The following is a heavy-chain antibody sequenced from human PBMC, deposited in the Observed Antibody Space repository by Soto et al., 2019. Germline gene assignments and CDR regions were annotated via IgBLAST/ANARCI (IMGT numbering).Heavy chain of an antibody. J-gene: IGHJ4*02. CDR1: GGSISSSNW. V-gene: IGHV4-4*02. Sequence: SETLSLTCAVSGGSISSSNWWSWVRQPPGKGLEWIGEIYHSGSTNYNPSLKSRVTISVDKSENQFSLKLSSVTAADTAVYYWARGAGVINYYFDYWGQGPLVTVSS. CDR2: IYHSGST. CDR3: ARGAGVINYYFDY. D-gene: IGHD3-10*01.